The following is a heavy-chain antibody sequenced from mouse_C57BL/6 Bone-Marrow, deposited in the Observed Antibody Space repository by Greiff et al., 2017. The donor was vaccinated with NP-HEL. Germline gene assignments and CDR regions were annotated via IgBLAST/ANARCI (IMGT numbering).Heavy chain of an antibody. J-gene: IGHJ3*01. D-gene: IGHD2-5*01. Sequence: QVQLKESGAELVRPGTSVKLSCKASGYTFTSYWMHWVKQRPGQGLEWIGVIDPSDSYTNYNQKFKGKATLTVDTSSSTAYMQLSSLTSEDSAVYYCARYYSNFAWFAYWGQGTLVTVSA. CDR3: ARYYSNFAWFAY. V-gene: IGHV1-59*01. CDR2: IDPSDSYT. CDR1: GYTFTSYW.